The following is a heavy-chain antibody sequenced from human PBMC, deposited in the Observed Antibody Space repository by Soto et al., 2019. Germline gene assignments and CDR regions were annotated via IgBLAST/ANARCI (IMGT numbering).Heavy chain of an antibody. D-gene: IGHD7-27*01. Sequence: QVQLQESGPGLVKPSQTLSLTCTVSAGSIRSGDYYWTWIRQPPGKGLERIGYMDHSGSAYYTPSLMSRATISIYTSNNQFSLKMTSVTAADTAVYYCAGELGTFYFDHWGQGTLVTVSS. CDR3: AGELGTFYFDH. J-gene: IGHJ4*02. CDR2: MDHSGSA. CDR1: AGSIRSGDYY. V-gene: IGHV4-30-4*01.